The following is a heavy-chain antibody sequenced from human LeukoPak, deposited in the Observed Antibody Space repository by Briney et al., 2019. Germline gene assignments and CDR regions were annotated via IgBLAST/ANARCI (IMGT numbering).Heavy chain of an antibody. J-gene: IGHJ4*02. D-gene: IGHD6-19*01. CDR2: ISYSGST. CDR3: AREVSSGWKSFDY. Sequence: SETLSLTCTVSGGSISSYYWSWIRQPPGKGLEWIGYISYSGSTKYNPSLKSRVTISADTSKNQLSLKLSFVTAADTAVYYCAREVSSGWKSFDYWGQGTLVTVSS. CDR1: GGSISSYY. V-gene: IGHV4-59*01.